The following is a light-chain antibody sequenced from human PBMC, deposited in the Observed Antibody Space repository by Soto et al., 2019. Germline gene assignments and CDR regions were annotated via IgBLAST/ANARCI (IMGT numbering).Light chain of an antibody. CDR3: QQYNSYWT. CDR1: QSISNW. J-gene: IGKJ1*01. V-gene: IGKV1-5*03. CDR2: KAS. Sequence: DIQITQSPSSLSASVGDRVTFTCRASQSISNWLAWYQQKPGKAPKLLIYKASTLESGVPSRFSGSGSGTEFTLTISSLQADDFATYYCQQYNSYWTFGQGTKVDIK.